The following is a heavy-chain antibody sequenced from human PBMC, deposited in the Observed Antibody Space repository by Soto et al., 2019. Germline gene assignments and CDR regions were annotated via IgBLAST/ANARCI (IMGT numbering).Heavy chain of an antibody. CDR3: ARSYGPLEY. Sequence: VGSLRLSCTASLFTFSSYWMQLVRQAPGKGLVFVSRINYDGSSTNYADSVKGRFTISRDNAKNTLYLQLNSLRAEDTAVYFCARSYGPLEYWGQGTLVTVSS. CDR2: INYDGSST. CDR1: LFTFSSYW. J-gene: IGHJ4*02. V-gene: IGHV3-74*01. D-gene: IGHD4-17*01.